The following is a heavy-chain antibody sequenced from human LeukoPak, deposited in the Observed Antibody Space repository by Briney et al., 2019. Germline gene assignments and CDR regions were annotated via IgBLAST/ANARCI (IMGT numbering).Heavy chain of an antibody. J-gene: IGHJ6*02. V-gene: IGHV5-51*01. CDR3: ARRSKGWRVGGYYYYGMDV. CDR1: GSSFTSYW. D-gene: IGHD2-2*01. CDR2: IHPGGSET. Sequence: GESLKISCKGSGSSFTSYWIVLARQMPGKGLEWMGMIHPGGSETRYSPSLQGQVTISADKSISTAYLQWSSLKASDTAMYYCARRSKGWRVGGYYYYGMDVWGQGTTVTVSS.